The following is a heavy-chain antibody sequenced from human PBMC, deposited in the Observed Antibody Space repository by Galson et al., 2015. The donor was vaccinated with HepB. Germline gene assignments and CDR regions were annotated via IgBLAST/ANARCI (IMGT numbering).Heavy chain of an antibody. Sequence: SLRLSCAASGFTFSNAWMSWVRQAPGKGLEWVGRIKGKTDGGTTDYAAPVKGRFTISSDDSKNTLYLQMNRLKTEDTAVYYCTRRYYEFWSGYSWFDPWGQGTLVTVSS. J-gene: IGHJ5*02. CDR1: GFTFSNAW. CDR3: TRRYYEFWSGYSWFDP. CDR2: IKGKTDGGTT. D-gene: IGHD3-3*01. V-gene: IGHV3-15*01.